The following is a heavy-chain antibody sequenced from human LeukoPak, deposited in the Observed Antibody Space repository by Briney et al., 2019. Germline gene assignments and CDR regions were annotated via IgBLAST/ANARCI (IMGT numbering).Heavy chain of an antibody. D-gene: IGHD5-18*01. CDR1: GFTFSSYT. CDR2: ISSSSSYI. Sequence: GGSLRLSCAPSGFTFSSYTMNWVRQAPGKGLEWVSSISSSSSYIYSADSLKGRFTISRDNAKNSLFLQMNSLRAEDTAVYYCARVPSPGYSYGHPYYFDYWGQGTLVTVSS. CDR3: ARVPSPGYSYGHPYYFDY. V-gene: IGHV3-21*01. J-gene: IGHJ4*02.